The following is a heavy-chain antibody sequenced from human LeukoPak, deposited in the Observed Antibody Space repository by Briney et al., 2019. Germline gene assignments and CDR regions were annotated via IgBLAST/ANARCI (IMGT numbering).Heavy chain of an antibody. Sequence: SQTLSLTCTVSGGSISSGGYYWSWIRQHPGKGLEWIGYIYYSGSTYYNPSLKSRVTISVDTSKNQFSLKLSSVTAADTAVYYCARVKIANYYGSGSPVTWGQGTLVTVSS. D-gene: IGHD3-10*01. CDR2: IYYSGST. CDR1: GGSISSGGYY. CDR3: ARVKIANYYGSGSPVT. V-gene: IGHV4-31*03. J-gene: IGHJ4*02.